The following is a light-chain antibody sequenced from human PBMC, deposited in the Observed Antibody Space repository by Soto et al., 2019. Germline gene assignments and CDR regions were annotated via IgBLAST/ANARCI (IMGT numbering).Light chain of an antibody. Sequence: EFVLTQSPGTLSLSPGERATLSCRASQTVRNNYLAWYQQKPGQAPRLLIYDASSRATCSPDRFSGGGSGADFTLTISRLEPEDFAVYYCQQFSSYPLTFGGGTKVDIK. CDR1: QTVRNNY. V-gene: IGKV3-20*01. CDR2: DAS. J-gene: IGKJ4*01. CDR3: QQFSSYPLT.